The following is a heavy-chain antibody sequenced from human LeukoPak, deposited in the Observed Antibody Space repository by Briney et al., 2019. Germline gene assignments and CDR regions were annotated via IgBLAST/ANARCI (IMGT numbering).Heavy chain of an antibody. D-gene: IGHD3-22*01. CDR2: IYTSGST. V-gene: IGHV4-4*07. Sequence: SETLSLTCTVSGGSISSYYWSWIRQPAGKGLEWIGRIYTSGSTNYNPSLKSRVTMSVDTSKNQFSLKLSSVTAADTAVYYCARGRGITMIRGDYFDYWGQGTLVTVSS. CDR1: GGSISSYY. CDR3: ARGRGITMIRGDYFDY. J-gene: IGHJ4*02.